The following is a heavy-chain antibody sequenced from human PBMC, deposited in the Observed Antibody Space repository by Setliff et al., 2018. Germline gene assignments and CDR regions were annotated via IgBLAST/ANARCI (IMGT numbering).Heavy chain of an antibody. CDR2: IYYNGRS. J-gene: IGHJ4*02. D-gene: IGHD6-19*01. Sequence: SETLSLTCTVSGGSISNYYWSWIRRSPGKGLEWIGFIYYNGRSDHNPSFQSRVTTSVDRSKNQFSLNLRAMTAADTAVYYCAREGGGSGWTPDSWGQGTLVTVSS. CDR3: AREGGGSGWTPDS. CDR1: GGSISNYY. V-gene: IGHV4-59*01.